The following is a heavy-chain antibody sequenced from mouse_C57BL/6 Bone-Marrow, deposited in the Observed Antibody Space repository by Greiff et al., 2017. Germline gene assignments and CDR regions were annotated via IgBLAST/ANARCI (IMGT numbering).Heavy chain of an antibody. V-gene: IGHV1-31*01. CDR2: IYPYNGVS. CDR1: GYSFTGYY. J-gene: IGHJ4*01. Sequence: EVQLQQSGPELVKPGASVKISCKASGYSFTGYYMHWVKQSHGNILDWIGYIYPYNGVSSYNQKFKGKATLTVDKSSSTAYMELRSLTSEDSAVYYCARGYYDYDDGRPGYAMDYWGQGTSVTVSS. CDR3: ARGYYDYDDGRPGYAMDY. D-gene: IGHD2-4*01.